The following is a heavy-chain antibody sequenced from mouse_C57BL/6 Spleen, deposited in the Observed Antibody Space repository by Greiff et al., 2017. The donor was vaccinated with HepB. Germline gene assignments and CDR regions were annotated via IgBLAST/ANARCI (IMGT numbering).Heavy chain of an antibody. Sequence: DVQLVESGGGLVKPGGSLKLSCAASGFTFSSYAMSWVRQTPEKRLEWVATISDGGSYTYYPDNVKGRFTISRDNAKNNLYLQMSHLKSEDTAMYYCARIGTSAMDYWGQGTSVTVSS. CDR1: GFTFSSYA. CDR3: ARIGTSAMDY. V-gene: IGHV5-4*01. D-gene: IGHD4-1*01. CDR2: ISDGGSYT. J-gene: IGHJ4*01.